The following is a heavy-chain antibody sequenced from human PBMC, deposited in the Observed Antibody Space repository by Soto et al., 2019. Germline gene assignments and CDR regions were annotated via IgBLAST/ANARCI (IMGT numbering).Heavy chain of an antibody. V-gene: IGHV5-51*01. CDR3: VFSMIRRPPRSTLFRTRRSFDL. J-gene: IGHJ2*01. D-gene: IGHD4-17*01. CDR1: GYSFTNYW. Sequence: GESLKISCKVSGYSFTNYWIGWVRQMPGKGLEWMGIIYPGDSDTRYNPSFRGQVTISADKSISAAYLHWSSLKASDTAMYYCVFSMIRRPPRSTLFRTRRSFDL. CDR2: IYPGDSDT.